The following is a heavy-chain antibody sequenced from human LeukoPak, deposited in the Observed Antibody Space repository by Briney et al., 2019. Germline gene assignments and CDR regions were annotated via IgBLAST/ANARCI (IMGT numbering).Heavy chain of an antibody. CDR3: ARQNYGGSFDY. V-gene: IGHV4-59*08. D-gene: IGHD4-23*01. CDR2: IYYSGNT. J-gene: IGHJ4*02. CDR1: GASVSSYY. Sequence: SETLSLTCTVSGASVSSYYWSWIRQPPGEGLECIGNIYYSGNTNYKSSLKSRVTISVDTPKNQFSLKLRSMTAADTAVYYCARQNYGGSFDYWGQGTLVTVSS.